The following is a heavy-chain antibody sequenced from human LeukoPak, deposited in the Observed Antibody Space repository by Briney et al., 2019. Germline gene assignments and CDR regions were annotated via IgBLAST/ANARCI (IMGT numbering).Heavy chain of an antibody. V-gene: IGHV4-30-2*01. CDR3: ARVLRYSFYFDY. D-gene: IGHD3-9*01. Sequence: SETLSLTCAVSGGSISSGGYSWSWIRQPPGKGLEWIGYIYHSGSTYYNPSHKSRVTISVDRSKNQFSLKLSSVTAADTAVYYCARVLRYSFYFDYWGQGTLVTVSS. CDR1: GGSISSGGYS. CDR2: IYHSGST. J-gene: IGHJ4*02.